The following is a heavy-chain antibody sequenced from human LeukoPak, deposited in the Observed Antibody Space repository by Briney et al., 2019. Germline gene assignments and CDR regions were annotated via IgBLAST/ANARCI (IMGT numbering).Heavy chain of an antibody. D-gene: IGHD3-22*01. CDR3: ARATDSSGYYYDY. CDR1: GFTFSSYT. J-gene: IGHJ4*02. Sequence: GGSLRLSCAASGFTFSSYTMNWVRQAPGKGLEWVSSISSSSSYIYYADSVKGRFTISRDNAKNSLYLQMNSLRAEDTALYYCARATDSSGYYYDYWGQGTLVTVSS. V-gene: IGHV3-21*04. CDR2: ISSSSSYI.